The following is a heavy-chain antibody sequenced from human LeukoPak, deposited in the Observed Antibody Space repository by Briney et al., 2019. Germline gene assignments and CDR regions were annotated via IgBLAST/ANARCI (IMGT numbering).Heavy chain of an antibody. D-gene: IGHD6-19*01. Sequence: GGSLRLSCAASGVIVSRNFMSWVRKAPGKGLHWVAIMYAGGTTDYSDSVRGRFHISRDFSNNTLALQINGLRAEDTAVYYCARGSGSGWPLDRWGQGALVTVSS. CDR1: GVIVSRNF. CDR3: ARGSGSGWPLDR. CDR2: MYAGGTT. J-gene: IGHJ5*02. V-gene: IGHV3-53*01.